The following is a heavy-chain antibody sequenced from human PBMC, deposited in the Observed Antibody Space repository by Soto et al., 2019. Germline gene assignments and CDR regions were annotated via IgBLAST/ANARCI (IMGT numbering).Heavy chain of an antibody. CDR3: ARGINYYDSGDEAFEI. J-gene: IGHJ3*02. CDR1: GYTFTNYD. CDR2: MNPNSGNT. Sequence: QVQLVQSGAEVKKPGASVKVSCKASGYTFTNYDINWVRQATGQGLEWMGWMNPNSGNTGYAQKFQGRVTMTRNTAISTAYMELSSLRSEDTAVYYCARGINYYDSGDEAFEIWGQGTMVTVSS. V-gene: IGHV1-8*01. D-gene: IGHD3-10*01.